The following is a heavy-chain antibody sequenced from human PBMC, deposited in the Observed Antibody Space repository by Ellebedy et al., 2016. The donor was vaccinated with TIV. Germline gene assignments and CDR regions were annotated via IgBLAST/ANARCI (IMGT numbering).Heavy chain of an antibody. CDR1: GFTFSSYC. V-gene: IGHV3-30*02. Sequence: GESLKISCAASGFTFSSYCMHWVRQAPGKGLEWVTFIRYDGSHTYYADSVKGRFTISRDNSRNSVFLQMNSLRPEDTAVYYCAKDGSTYYYFDFWGQGTLVTVSS. CDR2: IRYDGSHT. J-gene: IGHJ4*02. D-gene: IGHD3-10*01. CDR3: AKDGSTYYYFDF.